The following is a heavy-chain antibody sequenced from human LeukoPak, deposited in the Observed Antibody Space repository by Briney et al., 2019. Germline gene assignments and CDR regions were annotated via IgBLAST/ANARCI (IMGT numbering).Heavy chain of an antibody. CDR2: IKQDGSGK. Sequence: GGSLRLSCAASGFTFSSYWMSWVRQAPGKGLEWVANIKQDGSGKYYVDSVKGRFTISRDNAKNSLYLQMNSLRAEDTAVYYCARDARYFDWLLSRYFDYWGQGTLVTVSS. D-gene: IGHD3-9*01. CDR1: GFTFSSYW. V-gene: IGHV3-7*01. CDR3: ARDARYFDWLLSRYFDY. J-gene: IGHJ4*02.